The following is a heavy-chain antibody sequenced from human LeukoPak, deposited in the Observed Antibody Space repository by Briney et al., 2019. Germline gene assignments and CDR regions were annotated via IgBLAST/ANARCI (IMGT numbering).Heavy chain of an antibody. J-gene: IGHJ4*02. Sequence: SETLSLTCTVSGNSISSGDNYWSWIRQPAGKGLEWIGRIYTSGSTNYNPSLKSRVTISVDTSKNQFSLKLSSVTAADTAVYYCARRGVVVTATYDYWGQGTLVTVSS. V-gene: IGHV4-61*02. CDR3: ARRGVVVTATYDY. D-gene: IGHD2-21*02. CDR1: GNSISSGDNY. CDR2: IYTSGST.